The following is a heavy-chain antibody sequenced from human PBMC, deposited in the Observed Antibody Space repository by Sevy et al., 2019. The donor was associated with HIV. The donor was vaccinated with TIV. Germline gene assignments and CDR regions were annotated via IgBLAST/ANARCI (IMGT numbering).Heavy chain of an antibody. V-gene: IGHV3-72*01. CDR3: ATHAGIAAAGRAFDY. CDR2: IRNKADSYTT. CDR1: GFTFSDHY. Sequence: GGSLRLSCAASGFTFSDHYMEWVRQAPGKGLEWVGHIRNKADSYTTEYAASVKGRFTISRDDSKNSLYLLMNSLKTEDTAVYYSATHAGIAAAGRAFDYWGQGTLVTVSS. D-gene: IGHD6-13*01. J-gene: IGHJ4*02.